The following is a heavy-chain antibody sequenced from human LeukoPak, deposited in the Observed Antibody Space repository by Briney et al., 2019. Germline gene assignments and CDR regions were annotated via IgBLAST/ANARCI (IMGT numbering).Heavy chain of an antibody. V-gene: IGHV5-51*01. Sequence: GGSLKISCKGSGYSFTSSCIGWVRQMPGKGLGWMGIIYPGDSDTTYSPSIQGQVTISADKPISTAYLQWSSLKASDTAMYYCARRAAAAGSGGFDYWGQGTLVTVSS. CDR2: IYPGDSDT. CDR1: GYSFTSSC. D-gene: IGHD6-13*01. CDR3: ARRAAAAGSGGFDY. J-gene: IGHJ4*02.